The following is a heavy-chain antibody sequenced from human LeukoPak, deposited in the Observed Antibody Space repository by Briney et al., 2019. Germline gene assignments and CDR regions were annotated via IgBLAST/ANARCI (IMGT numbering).Heavy chain of an antibody. V-gene: IGHV4-59*12. Sequence: KPSETLSLTCTVSGGSISSYYWSWIRQPPGKGLEWIGYIYYSGSTNYNPSLKSRVTISVDTSKNQFSLKLSSVTAADTAVYYCARGRRNTAMVRRNWYFDLWGRGTLVTVSS. CDR3: ARGRRNTAMVRRNWYFDL. D-gene: IGHD5-18*01. CDR2: IYYSGST. J-gene: IGHJ2*01. CDR1: GGSISSYY.